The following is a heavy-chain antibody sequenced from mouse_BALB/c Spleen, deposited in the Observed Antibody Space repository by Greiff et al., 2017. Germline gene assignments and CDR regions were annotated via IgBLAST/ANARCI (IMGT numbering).Heavy chain of an antibody. V-gene: IGHV10-1*02. CDR2: IRSKSNNYAT. CDR1: GFTFNTYA. CDR3: FITTATFAY. Sequence: EVKVVESGGGLVQPKGSLKLSCAASGFTFNTYAMNWVRQAPGKGLEWVARIRSKSNNYATYYADSVKDRFTISRDDSQSMLYLQMNNLKTEDTAMYYCFITTATFAYWGQGTLVTVSA. J-gene: IGHJ3*01. D-gene: IGHD1-2*01.